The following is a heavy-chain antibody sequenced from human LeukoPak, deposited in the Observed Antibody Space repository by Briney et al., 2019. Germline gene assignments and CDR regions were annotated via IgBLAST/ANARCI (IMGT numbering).Heavy chain of an antibody. Sequence: GGSLRLSCAASGFTFSSYAMSWVRQAPGKGLEWVSAISGSGGSTYYADSVKGRFTISRDNSKNTLYLQMNSLSAEDTAVYYCAKDGSLRLGELSFGFDYWGQGTLVTVSS. D-gene: IGHD3-16*02. CDR2: ISGSGGST. V-gene: IGHV3-23*01. J-gene: IGHJ4*02. CDR3: AKDGSLRLGELSFGFDY. CDR1: GFTFSSYA.